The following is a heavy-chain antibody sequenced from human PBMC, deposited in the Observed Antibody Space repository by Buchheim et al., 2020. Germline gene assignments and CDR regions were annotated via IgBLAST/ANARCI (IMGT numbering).Heavy chain of an antibody. CDR1: GFTFSLFA. Sequence: DVQLLESGGGFVQPGGSLRLSCEASGFTFSLFAMTWVRQTPGKGLEWVSVISVGSDVIYYADSAKGRFTISRDNSKDTLYLQMNSLRPEDTALYYCAKATLMTSSSSYYYGMDVWGQGTT. V-gene: IGHV3-23*01. J-gene: IGHJ6*02. D-gene: IGHD6-6*01. CDR3: AKATLMTSSSSYYYGMDV. CDR2: ISVGSDVI.